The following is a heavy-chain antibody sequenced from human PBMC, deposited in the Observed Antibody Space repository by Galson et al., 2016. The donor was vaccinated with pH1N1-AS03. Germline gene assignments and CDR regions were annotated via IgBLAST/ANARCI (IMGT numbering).Heavy chain of an antibody. V-gene: IGHV6-1*01. J-gene: IGHJ4*02. CDR2: TFYWSKWSN. CDR1: GDSVSGSRGVA. CDR3: ARGKNSGFDY. D-gene: IGHD3-10*01. Sequence: CAISGDSVSGSRGVAWNWIRQSPSRGLEWLGRTFYWSKWSNDYAESVKSRITIDPDTSNNQFSPHLDSVTPEDTAIYSCARGKNSGFDYWGQGTPVTVSS.